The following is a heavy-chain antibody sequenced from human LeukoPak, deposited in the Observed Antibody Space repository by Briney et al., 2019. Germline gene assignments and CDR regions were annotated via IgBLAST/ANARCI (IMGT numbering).Heavy chain of an antibody. CDR1: GGSISSYC. J-gene: IGHJ5*02. CDR3: ARTENYIPEDCFDP. V-gene: IGHV4-39*01. Sequence: SETLSLTCTVSGGSISSYCWGWIRQPPGKGLEWIGSICYSGSTFYNPSLKSRVTLSVDTSKNQFSLKLSSATAADTALYYCARTENYIPEDCFDPWGQGTLVTVSS. CDR2: ICYSGST. D-gene: IGHD5-24*01.